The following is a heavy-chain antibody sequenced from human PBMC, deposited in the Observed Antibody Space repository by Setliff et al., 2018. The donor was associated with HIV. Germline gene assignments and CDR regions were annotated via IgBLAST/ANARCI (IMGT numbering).Heavy chain of an antibody. CDR1: TFLVTGYN. D-gene: IGHD3-9*01. V-gene: IGHV1-2*06. Sequence: ASVKVSCKALTFLVTGYNIHWVRLAPGHGPEWLGRINPNNGGTDYAQKFQGRVTMSLDTSTNTIYLELKGLTSDDTAVYYCAKPRIFGSFDVWGPGTVVTVSS. CDR3: AKPRIFGSFDV. J-gene: IGHJ3*01. CDR2: INPNNGGT.